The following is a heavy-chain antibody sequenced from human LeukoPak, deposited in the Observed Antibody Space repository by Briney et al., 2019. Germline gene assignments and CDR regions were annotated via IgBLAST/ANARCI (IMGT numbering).Heavy chain of an antibody. CDR3: ARKGPEHQPTYFDH. V-gene: IGHV4-30-2*06. D-gene: IGHD2-21*01. Sequence: SETLSLTCSVSGGSISSGPYFWSWIRQSPGQGLEWIGYIWPSGSTNYNPSLSGRVAISLDKSRNHFTLMVTAETAADTAFYYCARKGPEHQPTYFDHWGRGILVTVSS. CDR2: IWPSGST. J-gene: IGHJ4*02. CDR1: GGSISSGPYF.